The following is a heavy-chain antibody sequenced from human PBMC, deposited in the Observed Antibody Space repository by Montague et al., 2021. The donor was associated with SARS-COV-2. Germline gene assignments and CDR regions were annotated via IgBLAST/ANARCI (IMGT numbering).Heavy chain of an antibody. CDR3: AKDTATIRIAVALMDV. CDR1: GLTFSSYG. CDR2: ISGGGDMT. D-gene: IGHD6-19*01. Sequence: SLRLSCAASGLTFSSYGMFWVRQTPGKGLEWVSAISGGGDMTYYADSVKGRFTISRDNSKNTLYLQMNTLRVEDTAVYYCAKDTATIRIAVALMDVWGQGTTVIVSS. V-gene: IGHV3-23*01. J-gene: IGHJ6*02.